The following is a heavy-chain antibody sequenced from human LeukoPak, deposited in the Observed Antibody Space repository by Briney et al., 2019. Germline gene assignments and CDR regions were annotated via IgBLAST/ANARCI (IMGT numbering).Heavy chain of an antibody. CDR1: GGSISRSDHY. CDR3: ARGRPPGY. Sequence: PSETLSLTCSVSGGSISRSDHYWSWIRQPPGKGLEWIGEINHSGSTNYNPSLKSRVTISVDTSKNQFSLKLSSVTAADTAVYYCARGRPPGYWGQGTLVTVSS. CDR2: INHSGST. J-gene: IGHJ4*02. V-gene: IGHV4-39*07.